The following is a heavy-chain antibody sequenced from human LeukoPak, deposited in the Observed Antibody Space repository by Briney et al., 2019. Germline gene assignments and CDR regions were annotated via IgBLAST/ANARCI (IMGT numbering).Heavy chain of an antibody. Sequence: GGSLRLFCVASGFTFSSHWMSWVRQAPGRGLEWVANIKQDGSAKYYVDSVKGRFTISRDNAKNSLYLQMNSLRVEETAVYYCARLIEAAGIDFWGQGTLVTVSS. V-gene: IGHV3-7*01. J-gene: IGHJ4*02. CDR3: ARLIEAAGIDF. CDR2: IKQDGSAK. D-gene: IGHD5-12*01. CDR1: GFTFSSHW.